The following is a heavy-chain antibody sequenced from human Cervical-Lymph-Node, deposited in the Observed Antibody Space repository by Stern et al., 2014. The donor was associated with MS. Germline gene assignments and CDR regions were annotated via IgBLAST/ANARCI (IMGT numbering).Heavy chain of an antibody. J-gene: IGHJ6*02. D-gene: IGHD3-3*01. Sequence: VQLESGAEVKKPGASLKVSCKTSGYTFNDYYIHWVRQVTGQGPEWMGRINPNTGGTNFPQKFQGRFSMTRDTSINTAYMELRSLISEDTAVYYCARDLGVGSMYGGTNYYAMDVWGRGTTVTVSS. CDR2: INPNTGGT. V-gene: IGHV1-2*06. CDR3: ARDLGVGSMYGGTNYYAMDV. CDR1: GYTFNDYY.